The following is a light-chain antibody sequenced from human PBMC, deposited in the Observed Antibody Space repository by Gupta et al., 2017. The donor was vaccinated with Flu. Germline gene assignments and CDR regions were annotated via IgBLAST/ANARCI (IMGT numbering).Light chain of an antibody. CDR3: HLRSNWQFI. Sequence: EIVLTPSPATLSLSPGERATLSCRASQSVSSYLAWYQQKPGQPPRLLIYDASSRSAGLPARFSGSGSGTDFTLTISRREPEDFAVYYCHLRSNWQFIFGPGTNVEIK. CDR1: QSVSSY. CDR2: DAS. J-gene: IGKJ3*01. V-gene: IGKV3D-11*02.